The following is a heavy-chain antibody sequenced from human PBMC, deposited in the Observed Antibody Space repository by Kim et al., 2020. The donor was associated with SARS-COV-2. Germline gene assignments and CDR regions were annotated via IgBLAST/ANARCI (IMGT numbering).Heavy chain of an antibody. CDR3: ARDRNSSLDY. J-gene: IGHJ4*02. V-gene: IGHV6-1*01. CDR2: CN. D-gene: IGHD6-13*01. Sequence: CNDNAVSVKSRITINPDTAKNPFSLQLNSVTPEDTAVYYCARDRNSSLDYWGQGTLVTVSS.